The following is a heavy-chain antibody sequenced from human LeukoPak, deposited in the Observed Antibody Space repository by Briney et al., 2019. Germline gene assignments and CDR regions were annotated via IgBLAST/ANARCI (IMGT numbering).Heavy chain of an antibody. CDR3: ARSLRDGYNFGLFDY. CDR1: GYTFTRYD. D-gene: IGHD5-24*01. V-gene: IGHV1-8*01. J-gene: IGHJ4*02. Sequence: GASVKVSCKASGYTFTRYDVKWGRQATGRWLEWMGWMNPNSGNTGYAQKFQGRVTMTRNTSISTAYMELSSLRSEDTAVYYCARSLRDGYNFGLFDYWGQGTLVTVSS. CDR2: MNPNSGNT.